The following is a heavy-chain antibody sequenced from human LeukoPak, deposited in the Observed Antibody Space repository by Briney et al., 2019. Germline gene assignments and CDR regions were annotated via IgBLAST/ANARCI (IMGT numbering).Heavy chain of an antibody. CDR2: MSHTGST. CDR3: ARHPFLNGYHFEH. Sequence: KTSETLSLTCSVFGGSISSTSHYWGWTCQPPGKGLEWIGSMSHTGSTHKARSIKSPDTISVDTSKNQFSLNLTSVTAADTAVYYCARHPFLNGYHFEHWGQGTLVTVSS. V-gene: IGHV4-39*01. D-gene: IGHD3-9*01. CDR1: GGSISSTSHY. J-gene: IGHJ4*01.